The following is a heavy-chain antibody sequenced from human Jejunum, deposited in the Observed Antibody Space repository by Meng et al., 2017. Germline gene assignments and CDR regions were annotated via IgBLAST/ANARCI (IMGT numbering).Heavy chain of an antibody. Sequence: VQVRGAGPGLGRPSETLAPTCAISGGSVRGRSFYWTWIRQPPGKGLEWIGYVFDSGSTKYNPSLSNRVTISADTSKNQFSLELSSVTAADTAVYYCATDVYGDGLAYLDYWGQGSLVPSPQ. D-gene: IGHD4-17*01. J-gene: IGHJ4*02. V-gene: IGHV4-61*01. CDR3: ATDVYGDGLAYLDY. CDR1: GGSVRGRSFY. CDR2: VFDSGST.